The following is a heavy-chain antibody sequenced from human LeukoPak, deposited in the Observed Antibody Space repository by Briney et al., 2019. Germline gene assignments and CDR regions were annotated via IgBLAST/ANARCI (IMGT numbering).Heavy chain of an antibody. J-gene: IGHJ4*02. Sequence: PSETLSLTCSVSGGSLSSHYWSWIRQPPGKGLELIGHIHDTGSTFYNPSLRGRVTISLDTSNNQFSLKLTSMTAADTAVYHCARFSSGCSTSSCYLTYWGQGTLVTVS. D-gene: IGHD2-2*01. CDR2: IHDTGST. V-gene: IGHV4-59*11. CDR1: GGSLSSHY. CDR3: ARFSSGCSTSSCYLTY.